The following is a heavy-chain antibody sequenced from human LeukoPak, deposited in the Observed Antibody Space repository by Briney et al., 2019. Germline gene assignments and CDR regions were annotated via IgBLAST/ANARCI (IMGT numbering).Heavy chain of an antibody. CDR3: TSSYGSGNYWKNWFDP. CDR1: GFTFSSYA. Sequence: PGGSLRLSCAASGFTFSSYAMRWLRRAPGKGLEWVLAISGSGGSTYYADSVKGRFTISRDTSKNTLFLQMNTLKTEDTAVYYCTSSYGSGNYWKNWFDPWGQGTLVTVSS. D-gene: IGHD3-10*01. V-gene: IGHV3-23*01. CDR2: ISGSGGST. J-gene: IGHJ5*02.